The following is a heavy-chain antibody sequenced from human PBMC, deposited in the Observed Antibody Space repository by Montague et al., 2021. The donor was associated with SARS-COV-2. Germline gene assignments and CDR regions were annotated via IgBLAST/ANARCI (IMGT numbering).Heavy chain of an antibody. V-gene: IGHV3-23*01. CDR2: IGGSGVDT. Sequence: SLRLSCAASGVSFSDYVMNWVRQAPGKGPEWVSSIGGSGVDTYYADSVKGRFAISRDNSKNTLYLQMDSLRAEDTALYHCAKSGYCNTKCAALDVGGQGTTVTV. CDR1: GVSFSDYV. CDR3: AKSGYCNTKCAALDV. D-gene: IGHD2-15*01. J-gene: IGHJ6*02.